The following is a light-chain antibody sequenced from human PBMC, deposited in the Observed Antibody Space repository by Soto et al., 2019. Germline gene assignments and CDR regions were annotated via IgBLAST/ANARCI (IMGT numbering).Light chain of an antibody. V-gene: IGKV3-11*01. CDR1: ESISNY. CDR2: DAS. Sequence: EIVLTQSPATLSLSPGERATLSCRASESISNYLAWYQQKPGQPPKLLIYDASNRATDIPARFSGGGSGTDFTLTISILEPADFAVYYCQHRSHRRRFTFGQGTKLEIK. J-gene: IGKJ2*01. CDR3: QHRSHRRRFT.